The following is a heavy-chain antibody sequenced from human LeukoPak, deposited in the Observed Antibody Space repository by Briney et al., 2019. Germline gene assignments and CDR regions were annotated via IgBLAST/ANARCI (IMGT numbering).Heavy chain of an antibody. CDR1: GFTFSSYA. CDR2: ISYDGSNK. J-gene: IGHJ4*02. CDR3: ARERGTGHFDY. D-gene: IGHD1-1*01. Sequence: GGSLRLSCAASGFTFSSYAMHWVRQAPGKGLEWVAAISYDGSNKYYADSVKGRFTISRDNSKNTLYLQMNSLRAEDTAVYYCARERGTGHFDYWGQGTLVTVSS. V-gene: IGHV3-30*04.